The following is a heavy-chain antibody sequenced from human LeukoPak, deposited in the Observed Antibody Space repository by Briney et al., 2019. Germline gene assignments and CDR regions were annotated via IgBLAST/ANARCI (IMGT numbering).Heavy chain of an antibody. J-gene: IGHJ4*02. CDR3: ARGSLHYYYDSSGYFDY. V-gene: IGHV4-34*01. Sequence: PSETLSLTCAVYGGSFSGYYWSWIRQSPGKGLEWIGEINHSGSTNYNPSLKSRVTISVDTSKNQFSLKLSSVTAADTAVYYCARGSLHYYYDSSGYFDYWGQGTLVTVSS. CDR2: INHSGST. D-gene: IGHD3-22*01. CDR1: GGSFSGYY.